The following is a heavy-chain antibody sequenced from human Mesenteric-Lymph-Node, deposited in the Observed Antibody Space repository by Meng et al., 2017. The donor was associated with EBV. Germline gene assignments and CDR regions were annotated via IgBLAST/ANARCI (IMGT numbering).Heavy chain of an antibody. CDR2: INTNSGHP. Sequence: QVQVVQSGSDVKNPGASVKVSCKASGYIFTYFGLNWVRQAPGQGLEWLGWINTNSGHPAYAQGFTGRLVFSLDTSVNTAFLQINDLKSDDTAIYYCVKDRGFGELFDFWGQGTLVTVSS. D-gene: IGHD3-10*01. V-gene: IGHV7-4-1*02. J-gene: IGHJ4*02. CDR3: VKDRGFGELFDF. CDR1: GYIFTYFG.